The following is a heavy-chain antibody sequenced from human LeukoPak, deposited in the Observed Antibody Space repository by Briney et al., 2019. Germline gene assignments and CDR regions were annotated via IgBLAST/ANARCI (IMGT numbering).Heavy chain of an antibody. D-gene: IGHD3-22*01. V-gene: IGHV4-59*01. J-gene: IGHJ4*02. CDR1: GGSISSYY. Sequence: SETLSLTCTVSGGSISSYYWSWIRQPPGKGLEWIGYIYYSGSTNYNPSLKSRVTISVDTSKNQFSLKLSSVTAADTAVYYCARVSGSYYDSCGYNPSDYWGQGTLVTVSS. CDR3: ARVSGSYYDSCGYNPSDY. CDR2: IYYSGST.